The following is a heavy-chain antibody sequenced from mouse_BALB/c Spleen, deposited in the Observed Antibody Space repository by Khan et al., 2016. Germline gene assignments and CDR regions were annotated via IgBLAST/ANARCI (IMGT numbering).Heavy chain of an antibody. CDR3: TRDGVRRRSYAMDY. V-gene: IGHV1-69*02. D-gene: IGHD2-14*01. Sequence: QVQLQQSGAELVRPGASVKLSCKASGYTFTSYWINWVRQRPGQGLEWIGNIYPSDRYTNYNQKFKDKATLTVDKSSNTAYMQLSSPTSEDSAVYYGTRDGVRRRSYAMDYWGQGTSVTVSS. CDR1: GYTFTSYW. CDR2: IYPSDRYT. J-gene: IGHJ4*01.